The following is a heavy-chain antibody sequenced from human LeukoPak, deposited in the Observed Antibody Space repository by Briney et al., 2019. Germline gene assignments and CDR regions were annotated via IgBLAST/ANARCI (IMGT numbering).Heavy chain of an antibody. Sequence: PGGSLRLSCAASGFTFNAYVISWVRQAPGNGLEWVSAISGSGASTYYADSVKGRFTISRDNSKNTLHLQMNSLRAEDTAVYYCAKDGPLVGPYYFDYWGQGTLVTVSS. CDR1: GFTFNAYV. CDR3: AKDGPLVGPYYFDY. CDR2: ISGSGAST. J-gene: IGHJ4*02. V-gene: IGHV3-23*01. D-gene: IGHD1-26*01.